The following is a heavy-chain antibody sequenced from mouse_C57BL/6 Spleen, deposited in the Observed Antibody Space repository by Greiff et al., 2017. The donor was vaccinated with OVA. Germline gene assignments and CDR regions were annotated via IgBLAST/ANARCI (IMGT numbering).Heavy chain of an antibody. CDR3: ARGVYYGSSTRYFDV. CDR1: GYPFTSYW. V-gene: IGHV1-55*01. J-gene: IGHJ1*03. CDR2: LYPGSGST. D-gene: IGHD1-1*01. Sequence: VQLQQPGAELVKPGASVKMSCKASGYPFTSYWITWVKQRPGQGLEWIGDLYPGSGSTNYNEKFKSKATLPVDPSSSTAYMQLSSLTSEDAAVYYCARGVYYGSSTRYFDVWGTGTTGTVAS.